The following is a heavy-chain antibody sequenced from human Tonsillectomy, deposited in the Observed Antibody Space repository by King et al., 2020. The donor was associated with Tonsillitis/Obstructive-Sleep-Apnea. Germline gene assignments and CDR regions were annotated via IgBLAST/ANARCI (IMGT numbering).Heavy chain of an antibody. CDR1: GFTFDDYT. CDR3: TKAPYSGSYFDY. V-gene: IGHV3-43*01. D-gene: IGHD1-26*01. J-gene: IGHJ4*02. Sequence: VQLVESGGVVVQPGGSLRLSCAASGFTFDDYTMHWVRQAPGKGLEWVSLISWDGGSTNYADSVKGRSTISRDNSKNSLYLQMNSLRTEDTALYYCTKAPYSGSYFDYSGQGTLVTVSS. CDR2: ISWDGGST.